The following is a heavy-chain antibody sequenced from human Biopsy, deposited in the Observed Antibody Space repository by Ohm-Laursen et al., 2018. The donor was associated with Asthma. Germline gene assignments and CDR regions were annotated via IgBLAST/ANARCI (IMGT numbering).Heavy chain of an antibody. CDR2: INHSGST. D-gene: IGHD2-2*01. Sequence: PGTLSLTWTVSGGSITSFYWSWIRQPPGKGLEWIGEINHSGSTNYNPSLKSRVTISVDTSKNQFSLKLSSVTAAGTAVYYCARAGQCSSTSCYNPGWFDPWGQGTLVTVSS. CDR3: ARAGQCSSTSCYNPGWFDP. CDR1: GGSITSFY. J-gene: IGHJ5*02. V-gene: IGHV4-34*01.